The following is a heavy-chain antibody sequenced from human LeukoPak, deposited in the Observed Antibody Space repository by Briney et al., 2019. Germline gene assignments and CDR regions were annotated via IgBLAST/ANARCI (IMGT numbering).Heavy chain of an antibody. J-gene: IGHJ4*02. V-gene: IGHV3-21*01. CDR2: ISSSSSYI. Sequence: GGSLRLSCAASGFTFSSYSMNWVRQAPGKGLEWVSSISSSSSYIYYADSVKGRFTISRDNAKNSLYLQMNSLRAEDTAVYYCARREYYYDSSGYHGYWGQGTLVTVSS. CDR1: GFTFSSYS. D-gene: IGHD3-22*01. CDR3: ARREYYYDSSGYHGY.